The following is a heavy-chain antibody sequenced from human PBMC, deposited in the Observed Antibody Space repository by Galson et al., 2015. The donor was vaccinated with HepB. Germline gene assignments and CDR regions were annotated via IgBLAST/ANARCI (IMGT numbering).Heavy chain of an antibody. V-gene: IGHV1-18*04. Sequence: SVKVSCKASGYTFTSYGISWVRQAPGQGLEWMGWISAYNGNTNYAQKLQGRVTTTTDTSTSTAYMELRSLRSDDTAVYYCARDPARIVPHYYYYYGMDVWGQGTTVTVSS. CDR3: ARDPARIVPHYYYYYGMDV. CDR2: ISAYNGNT. D-gene: IGHD3-16*02. CDR1: GYTFTSYG. J-gene: IGHJ6*02.